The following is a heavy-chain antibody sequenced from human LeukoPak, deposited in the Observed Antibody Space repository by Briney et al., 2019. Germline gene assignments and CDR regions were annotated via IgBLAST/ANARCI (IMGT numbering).Heavy chain of an antibody. V-gene: IGHV1-69*05. Sequence: GASVKVSCKASGGTFSSYAISWVRQAPGQGLEWMGGIIPIFGTANYAQKFQGRVTMTRDMSTSTVYMELSSLRSEDTAVYYCARDRNNFDYWGQGTLVTVSS. D-gene: IGHD1/OR15-1a*01. CDR1: GGTFSSYA. J-gene: IGHJ4*02. CDR3: ARDRNNFDY. CDR2: IIPIFGTA.